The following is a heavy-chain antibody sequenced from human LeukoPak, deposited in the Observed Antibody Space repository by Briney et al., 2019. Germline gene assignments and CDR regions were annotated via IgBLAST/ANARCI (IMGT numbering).Heavy chain of an antibody. CDR1: GFTFSSYW. CDR3: AREGGGSGSSDYYYGMDV. D-gene: IGHD3-10*01. V-gene: IGHV3-7*01. J-gene: IGHJ6*02. Sequence: GGSLRLSCAASGFTFSSYWMSWVRQAPGKGLEWVANIKQDGSEKYYVDSVKGRFTISRDNAKNSLYLQMNSLRAEDTAVYYCAREGGGSGSSDYYYGMDVWGQGTTVTVSS. CDR2: IKQDGSEK.